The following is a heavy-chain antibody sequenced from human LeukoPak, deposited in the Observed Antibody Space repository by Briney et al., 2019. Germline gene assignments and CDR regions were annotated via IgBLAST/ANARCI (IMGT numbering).Heavy chain of an antibody. J-gene: IGHJ6*03. CDR3: ARDALLLWSGEAYYYYMDV. V-gene: IGHV4-61*02. CDR2: IYTSGST. D-gene: IGHD3-10*01. Sequence: PSQTLSLTCTVSGGSISSGSYYWSWIRQPAGKGLEWIGRIYTSGSTNYNPSLKSRVTISVDTSKNQFSLKLHSVTAADSAVYYCARDALLLWSGEAYYYYMDVWGKGTTVTISS. CDR1: GGSISSGSYY.